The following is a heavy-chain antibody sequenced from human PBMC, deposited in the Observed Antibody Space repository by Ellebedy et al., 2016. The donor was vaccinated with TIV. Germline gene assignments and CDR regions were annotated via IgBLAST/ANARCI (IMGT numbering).Heavy chain of an antibody. Sequence: SETLSLTXTVSGGSISSSSYYWGWIRQPPGKGLEWIGSIYYSGSTYYNPSLKSRVTISVDTSKNQFSLKLSSVTAADTAVYYCARVAIQEGFGGVIVYYFDYWGQGTLVTVSS. J-gene: IGHJ4*02. CDR2: IYYSGST. D-gene: IGHD3-16*02. CDR3: ARVAIQEGFGGVIVYYFDY. V-gene: IGHV4-39*07. CDR1: GGSISSSSYY.